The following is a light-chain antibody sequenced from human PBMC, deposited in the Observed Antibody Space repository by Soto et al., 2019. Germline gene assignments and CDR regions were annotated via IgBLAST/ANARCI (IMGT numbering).Light chain of an antibody. CDR3: QQTRGAPRT. J-gene: IGKJ2*01. CDR2: AAS. Sequence: DIQMTQSPASLSVSVGDRVAISCGASQPISSSLNWYQQKPGQAPTLLIYAASNLQSGVPSRFSGSGSGTDFTLTISSLELEDFATYYCQQTRGAPRTFGPGTKLEIK. V-gene: IGKV1-39*01. CDR1: QPISSS.